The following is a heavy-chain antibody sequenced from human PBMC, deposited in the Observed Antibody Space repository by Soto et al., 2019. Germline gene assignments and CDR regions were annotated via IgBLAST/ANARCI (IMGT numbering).Heavy chain of an antibody. J-gene: IGHJ5*02. V-gene: IGHV4-34*01. Sequence: SETLSLTCAVYGGSFSGYYWSWIRQPPGKGLEWIGEINHSGSTNYNPSLKSRVTISVDTSKNQFSLKLSSVTAADTAVYYCARGLSIEADGTRCWFDTWVQGTRVTVSA. CDR3: ARGLSIEADGTRCWFDT. D-gene: IGHD6-13*01. CDR2: INHSGST. CDR1: GGSFSGYY.